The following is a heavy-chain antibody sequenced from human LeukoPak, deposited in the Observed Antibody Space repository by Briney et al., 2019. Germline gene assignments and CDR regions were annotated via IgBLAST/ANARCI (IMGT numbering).Heavy chain of an antibody. V-gene: IGHV4-34*01. CDR1: GGSFSGYY. J-gene: IGHJ5*02. CDR3: ASVVPAAMGAWFDP. Sequence: PSETLSLTCAVYGGSFSGYYWSWIRQPPGKGLEWIGEINHSGSTNYNPSLKSRVTISVDTSKNQFSLKLSSVTAADTAVYYCASVVPAAMGAWFDPWGQGTLVTVSS. D-gene: IGHD2-2*01. CDR2: INHSGST.